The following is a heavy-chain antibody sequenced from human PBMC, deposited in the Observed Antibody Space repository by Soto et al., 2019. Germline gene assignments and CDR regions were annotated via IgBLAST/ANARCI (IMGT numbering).Heavy chain of an antibody. V-gene: IGHV4-59*01. J-gene: IGHJ4*02. CDR1: GGSISSYY. CDR3: ARGNDYGDYYFDY. D-gene: IGHD4-17*01. CDR2: IYYTGNT. Sequence: QVQLQESGPGLVKPSETLSLTCTVSGGSISSYYWSWIRQPPGQGLEWIGYIYYTGNTNYNPSLKSRVTISVDTSKNQFSLKLSSVTAADTAVYYCARGNDYGDYYFDYWGQGTLVTVSS.